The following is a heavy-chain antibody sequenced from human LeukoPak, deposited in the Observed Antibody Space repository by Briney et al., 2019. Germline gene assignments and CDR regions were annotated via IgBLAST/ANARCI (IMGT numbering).Heavy chain of an antibody. CDR1: GFTFSSYE. Sequence: GGSLRLSCAASGFTFSSYEMNWVRQAPGKGLEWVSYISSSGSTIYYADSVKGRFHICRDNDKNSLYLQMHSLRAEDTAVYYCASLDYGSGSNGDAFDIWGEGTMWTASS. CDR2: ISSSGSTI. D-gene: IGHD3-10*01. J-gene: IGHJ3*02. V-gene: IGHV3-48*03. CDR3: ASLDYGSGSNGDAFDI.